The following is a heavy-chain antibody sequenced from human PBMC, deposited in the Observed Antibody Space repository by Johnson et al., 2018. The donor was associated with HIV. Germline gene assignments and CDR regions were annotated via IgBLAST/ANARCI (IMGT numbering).Heavy chain of an antibody. D-gene: IGHD2-2*01. Sequence: VQLVESGGGVVRPGGSLRLSCAASGFTFDDYGMSWVRQAPGKGLEWVSGINWHGGSTGYADPVKGRFTISRDNSKNTLYLQMGSLRAEDMAVYYCARDEERYHAFDIWGQGTMVTVSS. V-gene: IGHV3-20*04. J-gene: IGHJ3*02. CDR3: ARDEERYHAFDI. CDR2: INWHGGST. CDR1: GFTFDDYG.